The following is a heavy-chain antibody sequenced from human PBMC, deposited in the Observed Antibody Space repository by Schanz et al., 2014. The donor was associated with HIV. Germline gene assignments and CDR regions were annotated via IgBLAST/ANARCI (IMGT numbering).Heavy chain of an antibody. J-gene: IGHJ6*02. CDR3: AKDRNQYDSRYIGKGNYYYYYGMDV. D-gene: IGHD3-22*01. CDR1: GFTFDSYG. CDR2: ISYDGRNK. V-gene: IGHV3-30*18. Sequence: QVRLVESGGGVVRPGRSLRLSCAASGFTFDSYGMHWVRQAPGKGLEWVAVISYDGRNKYYADSVKGRFTIFRDNSKNTVYLQAKSLRPEDTAVYYCAKDRNQYDSRYIGKGNYYYYYGMDVWGQGTTVTVSS.